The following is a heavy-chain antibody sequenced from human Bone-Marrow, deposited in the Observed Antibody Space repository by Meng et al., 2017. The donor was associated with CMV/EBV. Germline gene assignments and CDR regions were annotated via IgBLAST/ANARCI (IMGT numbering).Heavy chain of an antibody. CDR2: IYSGGSST. CDR3: AREERIQLWFNGDYYYGMDV. Sequence: GGSLRLSCAASGFTFSSYAMSWVRQAPGKGLEWVSVIYSGGSSTYYADSVKGRFTISRDNSKNTLYLQMNSLRAEDTAVYYCAREERIQLWFNGDYYYGMDVWGQGTTVTVSS. CDR1: GFTFSSYA. V-gene: IGHV3-23*03. D-gene: IGHD5-18*01. J-gene: IGHJ6*02.